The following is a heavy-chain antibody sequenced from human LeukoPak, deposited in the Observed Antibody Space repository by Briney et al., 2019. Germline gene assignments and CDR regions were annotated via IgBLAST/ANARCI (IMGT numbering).Heavy chain of an antibody. CDR1: GYSFTSHW. Sequence: GESLKISCKASGYSFTSHWIGWVRQMPGKGLEWMGIISGDESDTRYSPSFQGQVTISADKSISTAYLQWSSLKASDTAMYYCARSPKYIDSSGYYSDAFDIWGQGTMVTVSS. J-gene: IGHJ3*02. CDR2: ISGDESDT. CDR3: ARSPKYIDSSGYYSDAFDI. D-gene: IGHD3-22*01. V-gene: IGHV5-51*01.